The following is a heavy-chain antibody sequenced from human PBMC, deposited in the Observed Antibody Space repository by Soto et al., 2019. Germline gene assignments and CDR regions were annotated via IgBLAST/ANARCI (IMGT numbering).Heavy chain of an antibody. CDR1: GGSVSGYH. D-gene: IGHD2-2*02. J-gene: IGHJ4*02. Sequence: PSETLSLTCNVSGGSVSGYHWSWIRQPPGKGLEWIGYINNNENTDYNPSIESRVTITIDTSKNQNSLSLTYVTAADTAVYYCAAIPRYWGQGTLVTVS. CDR3: AAIPRY. CDR2: INNNENT. V-gene: IGHV4-59*02.